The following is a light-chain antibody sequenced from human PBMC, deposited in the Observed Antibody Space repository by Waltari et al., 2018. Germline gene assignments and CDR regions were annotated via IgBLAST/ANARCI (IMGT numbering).Light chain of an antibody. J-gene: IGLJ1*01. Sequence: QSVLTQPPSVSEAPRQMVTISCSGSSSNIGNNAVHWYQQLPGKAPKLLIYYDDLLPSGVSDRFSGSKSGTSASLAISGLQSEDEADYYCAAWDDSLNGYVFGTGTKVTVL. CDR2: YDD. V-gene: IGLV1-36*01. CDR1: SSNIGNNA. CDR3: AAWDDSLNGYV.